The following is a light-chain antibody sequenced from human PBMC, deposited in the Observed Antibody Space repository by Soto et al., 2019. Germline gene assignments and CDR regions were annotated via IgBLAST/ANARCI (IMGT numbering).Light chain of an antibody. CDR3: AAWDDSLNGYV. Sequence: QSVLTQPPSASGTPGQRVTISRSGSSSNIGSNTVNWYQQLPGTASKLLIYSNNQRPSGAPDRFSGSKSGTSASLAISGLQSEDEADYYCAAWDDSLNGYVFGTGTKVTVL. CDR1: SSNIGSNT. V-gene: IGLV1-44*01. J-gene: IGLJ1*01. CDR2: SNN.